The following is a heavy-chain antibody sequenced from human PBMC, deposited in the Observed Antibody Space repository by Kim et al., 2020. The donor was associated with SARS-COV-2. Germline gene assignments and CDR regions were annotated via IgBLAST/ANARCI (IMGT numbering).Heavy chain of an antibody. Sequence: YAQTFPGSVPITADESTSTAYMELSSLSSEDTAVYYCARDRGYSYGWDYWGQGTLVTVSS. D-gene: IGHD5-18*01. CDR3: ARDRGYSYGWDY. V-gene: IGHV1-69*01. J-gene: IGHJ4*02.